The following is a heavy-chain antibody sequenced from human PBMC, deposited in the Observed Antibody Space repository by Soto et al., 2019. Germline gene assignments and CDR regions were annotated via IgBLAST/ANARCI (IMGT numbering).Heavy chain of an antibody. J-gene: IGHJ4*02. CDR3: AREEWVRGYYDSSGSFDY. V-gene: IGHV1-18*01. Sequence: QVQLVQSGAEVKKPGASVKVSCKASGYTFTSYGISWVRQAPGQGLEWMGWISAYNGNTNYAQKLQGRVTMTTDTSTSTAYMELRSLRSDDTAVYYCAREEWVRGYYDSSGSFDYWGQGTLVTVSS. CDR1: GYTFTSYG. CDR2: ISAYNGNT. D-gene: IGHD3-22*01.